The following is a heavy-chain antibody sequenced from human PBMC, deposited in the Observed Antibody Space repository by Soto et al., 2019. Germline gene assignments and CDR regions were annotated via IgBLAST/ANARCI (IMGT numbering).Heavy chain of an antibody. CDR2: ISAYNGNT. J-gene: IGHJ6*02. V-gene: IGHV1-18*01. Sequence: ASVKVSCKASGYTFTSYGISWVRQAPGQGLEWMGWISAYNGNTNYAQKLQGRVTMTTDTSTSTAYMELRSLRSDDTAVYYCARADYTHLSRYSDYNYGMDVWRQETTLTV. CDR3: ARADYTHLSRYSDYNYGMDV. D-gene: IGHD5-12*01. CDR1: GYTFTSYG.